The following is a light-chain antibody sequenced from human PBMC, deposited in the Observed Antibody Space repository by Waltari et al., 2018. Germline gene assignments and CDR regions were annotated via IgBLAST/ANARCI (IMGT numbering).Light chain of an antibody. J-gene: IGLJ1*01. CDR2: GFT. CDR3: CSYTTSNTYV. CDR1: SSAVGVFTA. Sequence: HSALTQPASVSGSPGQSITIPCTGTSSAVGVFTAVSWYQQHPGKAPNIGIYGFTRWPPGVSNRFSGSKSGNTATLTISGLQAEDEAEYYCCSYTTSNTYVFGTGTKVTVL. V-gene: IGLV2-14*03.